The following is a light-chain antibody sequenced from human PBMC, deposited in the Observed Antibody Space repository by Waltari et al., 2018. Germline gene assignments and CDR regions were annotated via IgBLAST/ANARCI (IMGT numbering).Light chain of an antibody. CDR3: QAWDSSTASVV. J-gene: IGLJ2*01. Sequence: SYELTQPPSVSVSPGQTASITCSGDKLGDKYACWYQQKPGQSPVLVIYQDRKWPSGIPGRFSGSNSGNTATLTISGTQAMDEADYYCQAWDSSTASVVFGGGTKLTVL. CDR2: QDR. V-gene: IGLV3-1*01. CDR1: KLGDKY.